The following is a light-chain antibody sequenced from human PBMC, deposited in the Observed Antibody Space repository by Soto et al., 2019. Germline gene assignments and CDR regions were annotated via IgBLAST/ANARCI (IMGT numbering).Light chain of an antibody. CDR3: QQYNNWLSIT. Sequence: EIVMTQSPATLSVSPGERATLSCRASQIVSSNLAWYQQKPGQAPRLLIYGASTRATGIPARFSGSGSGTEFTLTISSLQSEDFAIYYCQQYNNWLSITFGQGTRLEI. V-gene: IGKV3-15*01. CDR2: GAS. CDR1: QIVSSN. J-gene: IGKJ5*01.